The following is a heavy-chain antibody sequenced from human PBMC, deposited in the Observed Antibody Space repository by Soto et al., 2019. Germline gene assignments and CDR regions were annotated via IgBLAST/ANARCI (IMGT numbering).Heavy chain of an antibody. CDR2: INPNSGGT. CDR3: ARDEDCISTSCLFAFDI. CDR1: GYTFTGYY. J-gene: IGHJ3*02. V-gene: IGHV1-2*02. Sequence: ASVKVSCEASGYTFTGYYMYWVRQAPGQGLEWMGWINPNSGGTNYAQKFQGRVTMTRDTSISTAYMELSRLRSDDTAVYYCARDEDCISTSCLFAFDIWRQGTMVTVSS. D-gene: IGHD2-2*01.